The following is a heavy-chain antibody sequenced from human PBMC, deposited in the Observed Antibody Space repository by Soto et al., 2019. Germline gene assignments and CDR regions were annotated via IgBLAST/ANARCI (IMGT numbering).Heavy chain of an antibody. J-gene: IGHJ6*02. V-gene: IGHV3-74*01. CDR2: INMDGSST. D-gene: IGHD3-3*01. CDR3: ARDPPSFWSGYYPDHYYGMDV. CDR1: GFTFSGDW. Sequence: GGSLRLSCAASGFTFSGDWMHWVRQGAGKGLVWASRINMDGSSTNYADSVKGRFTISRDNAKNTLYLQMNSLRVEDTAVYYCARDPPSFWSGYYPDHYYGMDVWGQGTTVTVSS.